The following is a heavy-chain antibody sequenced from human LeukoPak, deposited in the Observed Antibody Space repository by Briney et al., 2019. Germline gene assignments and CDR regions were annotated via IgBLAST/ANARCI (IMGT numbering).Heavy chain of an antibody. Sequence: AGGSLRLSCAASGFTFSSYWMHWVRQAPGKGLVWVSRINSDGSSTSYADSVKGGFTISRDNAKNTLYLQMNSLRAEDTAVYYCARVSERTVRGVYYYYYGMDVWGQGTTVTVSS. CDR1: GFTFSSYW. CDR3: ARVSERTVRGVYYYYYGMDV. D-gene: IGHD3-10*01. CDR2: INSDGSST. J-gene: IGHJ6*02. V-gene: IGHV3-74*01.